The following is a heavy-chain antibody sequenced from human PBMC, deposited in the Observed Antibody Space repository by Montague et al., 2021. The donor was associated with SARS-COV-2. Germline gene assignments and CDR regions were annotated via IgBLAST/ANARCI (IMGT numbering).Heavy chain of an antibody. V-gene: IGHV4-59*01. J-gene: IGHJ3*02. CDR2: IYYSGST. Sequence: SETLSLTCTVSGASISSYYWSWIRQPPGKGLEWIGYIYYSGSTNYNPSLKSRVTISVDTSKNQFSLKLCSVTAADTAVYYCARGSGWMGNAFDIWGQGTMVTVPS. CDR1: GASISSYY. D-gene: IGHD6-19*01. CDR3: ARGSGWMGNAFDI.